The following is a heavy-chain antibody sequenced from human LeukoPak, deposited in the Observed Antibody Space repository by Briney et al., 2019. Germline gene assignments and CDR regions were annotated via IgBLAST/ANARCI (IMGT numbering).Heavy chain of an antibody. J-gene: IGHJ3*02. CDR3: ARVPWGDAFDI. CDR1: GYTFTSYG. V-gene: IGHV1-46*01. CDR2: INPSGGST. D-gene: IGHD7-27*01. Sequence: GASVKVSCKASGYTFTSYGISWVRQAPGQGLEWMGIINPSGGSTSYAQKFQGRVTMTRDMSTSTVYMELSSLRSEDTAVYYCARVPWGDAFDIWGQGTMVTVSS.